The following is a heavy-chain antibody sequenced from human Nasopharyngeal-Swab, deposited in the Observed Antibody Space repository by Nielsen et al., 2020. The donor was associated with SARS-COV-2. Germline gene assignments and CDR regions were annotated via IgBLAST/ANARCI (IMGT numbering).Heavy chain of an antibody. CDR3: ARDLYSSSSTPDY. Sequence: ASVKVSCKAFGYTFTGYYMHWVRQAPGQGLEWMGRINPNSGGTNYAQKFQGRVTMTRDTSISTAYMELSRLRSDDTAVYYCARDLYSSSSTPDYWGQGTLVTVSS. V-gene: IGHV1-2*06. D-gene: IGHD6-6*01. CDR1: GYTFTGYY. J-gene: IGHJ4*02. CDR2: INPNSGGT.